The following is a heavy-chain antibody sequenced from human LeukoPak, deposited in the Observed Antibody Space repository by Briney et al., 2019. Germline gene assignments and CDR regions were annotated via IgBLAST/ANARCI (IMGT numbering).Heavy chain of an antibody. CDR2: INHSGST. J-gene: IGHJ6*02. D-gene: IGHD6-19*01. CDR1: GGSFSGYY. Sequence: SETLSLTCAVYGGSFSGYYWSWVRQPPGKGLEWIGVINHSGSTNYNPSLKSRVTISVDTSKNQFSLKLSSVTAADTAVYYCAKGRAVPGPSRIKYYYYGMDVWGQGTTVTVSS. V-gene: IGHV4-34*01. CDR3: AKGRAVPGPSRIKYYYYGMDV.